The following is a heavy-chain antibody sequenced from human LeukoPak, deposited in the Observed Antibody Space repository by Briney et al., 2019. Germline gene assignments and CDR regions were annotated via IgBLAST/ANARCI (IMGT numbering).Heavy chain of an antibody. Sequence: GGSLRLSCTASGFTFGDYAMSWFRQAPGKGLEWVGFIRSKAYGGTTEYAASVKGRFTISRDDSKSIAYLQMNSLKTEDTAVYYCTRDPEWGDDAFDIWGQGIMVTVSS. CDR2: IRSKAYGGTT. V-gene: IGHV3-49*03. J-gene: IGHJ3*02. CDR3: TRDPEWGDDAFDI. CDR1: GFTFGDYA. D-gene: IGHD1-26*01.